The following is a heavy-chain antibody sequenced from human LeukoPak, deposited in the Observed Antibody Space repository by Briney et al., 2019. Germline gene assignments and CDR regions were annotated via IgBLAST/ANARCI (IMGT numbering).Heavy chain of an antibody. CDR2: ISRSGTTI. Sequence: GGSLRLSCAASGFTLSDYEINWVRQAPGKGLEWVSYISRSGTTIYYADSVKGRFTISRDNAKNSLYLQMNSLRDEDTAVYYCAREARTLGTGFSSNFYALDYWGQGTVVTVSS. CDR1: GFTLSDYE. V-gene: IGHV3-48*03. J-gene: IGHJ4*02. D-gene: IGHD2-2*01. CDR3: AREARTLGTGFSSNFYALDY.